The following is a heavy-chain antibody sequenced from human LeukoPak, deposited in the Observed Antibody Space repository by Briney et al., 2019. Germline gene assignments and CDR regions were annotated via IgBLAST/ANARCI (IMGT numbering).Heavy chain of an antibody. CDR3: ARQDGTAKYYFDY. D-gene: IGHD2-21*02. Sequence: GESLKISCKGSGYSFTSYWIVWVRQMPGKGLEWMGIIYPGDSDTRYSPSFQGQVTISVDNSINTAYLQWSSLKASDTAIYYCARQDGTAKYYFDYWGQGTLVTVSS. V-gene: IGHV5-51*01. CDR2: IYPGDSDT. CDR1: GYSFTSYW. J-gene: IGHJ4*02.